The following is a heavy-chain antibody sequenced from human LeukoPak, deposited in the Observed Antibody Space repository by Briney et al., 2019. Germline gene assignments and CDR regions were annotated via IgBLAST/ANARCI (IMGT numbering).Heavy chain of an antibody. Sequence: PSETLSLTCTVSGGSISSSSYYWGWIRQPPGKGLEWIGSIYYSGSTYYNPSLKSRVTISVDTSKNQFSLKLSSVTAADTAVYYCARDLPHYDILTGYYPAPYYMDVWGKGTTVTVSS. D-gene: IGHD3-9*01. CDR2: IYYSGST. CDR3: ARDLPHYDILTGYYPAPYYMDV. J-gene: IGHJ6*03. V-gene: IGHV4-39*07. CDR1: GGSISSSSYY.